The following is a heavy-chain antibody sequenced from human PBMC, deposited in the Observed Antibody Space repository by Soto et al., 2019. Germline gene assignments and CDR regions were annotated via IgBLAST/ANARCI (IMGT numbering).Heavy chain of an antibody. Sequence: QVQLQESGPGLVKPSQTLSLTCTVSGGSISSGDYYWSWLRQPPGKGLEWIGYIYYSGSTYYNPSLKSRVTILVDTSKNQFSLKLSSVTAADTAVYYCAREATIAARLDSWGQGTLVTVSS. CDR3: AREATIAARLDS. CDR2: IYYSGST. D-gene: IGHD6-6*01. CDR1: GGSISSGDYY. J-gene: IGHJ4*02. V-gene: IGHV4-30-4*01.